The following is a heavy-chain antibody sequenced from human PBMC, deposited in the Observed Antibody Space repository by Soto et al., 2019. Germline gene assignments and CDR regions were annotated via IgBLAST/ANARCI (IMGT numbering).Heavy chain of an antibody. V-gene: IGHV1-18*01. CDR2: ISAYNGNT. CDR3: ARTPVYYYDSSGYHPAPYCFDY. D-gene: IGHD3-22*01. CDR1: GYTFTSYG. Sequence: QVQLVQSGAEVKKPGASVKVSCKASGYTFTSYGISWVRQAPVQGLAWMGWISAYNGNTNYAQKLQGRVTMTTDTSTSTAYMELRSLRSDDTAVYYCARTPVYYYDSSGYHPAPYCFDYWGQGTLVTVSS. J-gene: IGHJ4*02.